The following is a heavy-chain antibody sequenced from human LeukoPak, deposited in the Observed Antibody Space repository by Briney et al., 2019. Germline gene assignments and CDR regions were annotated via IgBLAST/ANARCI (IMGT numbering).Heavy chain of an antibody. CDR3: ARGLWFGELSNP. CDR2: INHSGST. D-gene: IGHD3-10*01. J-gene: IGHJ5*02. CDR1: GGSFSGYY. V-gene: IGHV4-34*01. Sequence: SETLSLTCAVYGGSFSGYYWGWIRQPPGKGLEWIGEINHSGSTNYNPSLKSRVTISVDTSKNQFSLKLSSVTAADTAVYYCARGLWFGELSNPWGQGTLVTVSS.